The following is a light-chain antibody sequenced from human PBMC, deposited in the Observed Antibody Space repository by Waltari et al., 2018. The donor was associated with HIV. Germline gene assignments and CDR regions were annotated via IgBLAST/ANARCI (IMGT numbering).Light chain of an antibody. V-gene: IGLV2-23*02. CDR1: SSDVGGYNL. CDR2: VVS. J-gene: IGLJ2*01. Sequence: QSALTQPASVSGSPGQSITIPCTGTSSDVGGYNLVSWYQQHPGKAPKLMIYVVSKRPSGVSNRFSGSKSGNTASLTISGLQAEDEADYYCCAYAGSTTYVIFGGGTKLTVL. CDR3: CAYAGSTTYVI.